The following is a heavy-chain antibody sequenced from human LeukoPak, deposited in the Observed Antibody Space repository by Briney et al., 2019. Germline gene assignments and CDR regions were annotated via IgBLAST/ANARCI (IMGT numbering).Heavy chain of an antibody. Sequence: PSETLSLTCAVSGGSFSGYCWTWIRQAPGKGLEWIGEITFGGNTNVNPSLQSRVTISIDPSKTQFSLELRSVTAADSAVYYCARGRGLRLLGYYYDYWGQGILVTASS. J-gene: IGHJ4*02. D-gene: IGHD2-8*02. CDR2: ITFGGNT. V-gene: IGHV4-34*01. CDR1: GGSFSGYC. CDR3: ARGRGLRLLGYYYDY.